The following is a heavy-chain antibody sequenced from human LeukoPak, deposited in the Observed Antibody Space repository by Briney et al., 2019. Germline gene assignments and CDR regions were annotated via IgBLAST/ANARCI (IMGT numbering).Heavy chain of an antibody. CDR1: GYTFTGYY. CDR2: INPNSGGT. Sequence: ASVKVSCKAPGYTFTGYYMHWVRQAPGQGLEWMGWINPNSGGTDYAQKFQGRVTMTRDTSIDTAYMELSRLTSDDTAVYYCARDRITDCSTTSCTIANWFDPWGQGTLVTVSS. V-gene: IGHV1-2*02. CDR3: ARDRITDCSTTSCTIANWFDP. D-gene: IGHD2-2*01. J-gene: IGHJ5*02.